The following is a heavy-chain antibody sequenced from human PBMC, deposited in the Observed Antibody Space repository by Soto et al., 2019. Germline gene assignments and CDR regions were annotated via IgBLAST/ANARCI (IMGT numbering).Heavy chain of an antibody. Sequence: LSLTCTVSGGSISRYYWSWIRQPPGKGLEWIGYMYNTGSTVYNPSFKSRVTISVDTSKNQFSLKLNSVTAADTAVYYCARDLWGYCGTDCYPLDVWGQGTTVTVSS. CDR2: MYNTGST. CDR1: GGSISRYY. V-gene: IGHV4-59*01. CDR3: ARDLWGYCGTDCYPLDV. J-gene: IGHJ6*02. D-gene: IGHD2-21*02.